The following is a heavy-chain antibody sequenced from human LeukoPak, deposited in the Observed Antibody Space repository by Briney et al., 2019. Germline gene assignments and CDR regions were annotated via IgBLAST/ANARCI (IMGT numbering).Heavy chain of an antibody. Sequence: PSETLSLTCTVSGGSISSYYWSWIRQPPGKGLEWIGYIYYSGSTNYNPSLKSRVTISVDTSKNQFSLKLSSVTAADTAVYYCALGRGNILTGYFDYWGQGTLVTVSS. V-gene: IGHV4-59*08. CDR2: IYYSGST. CDR1: GGSISSYY. D-gene: IGHD3-9*01. CDR3: ALGRGNILTGYFDY. J-gene: IGHJ4*02.